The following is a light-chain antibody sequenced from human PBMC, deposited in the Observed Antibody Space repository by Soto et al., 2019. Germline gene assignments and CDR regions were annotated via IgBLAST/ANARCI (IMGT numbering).Light chain of an antibody. CDR1: PTISNY. J-gene: IGKJ1*01. Sequence: IQMTQSPSSLSASVGYRVTIALRAVPTISNYLAWYQQKPGKVPKLLIYAASTLQSGVPSRFSGSASGTDFTLTISSLQLDDFATYYCQQSYNTPLTFGQGTKVDNK. CDR2: AAS. CDR3: QQSYNTPLT. V-gene: IGKV1-27*01.